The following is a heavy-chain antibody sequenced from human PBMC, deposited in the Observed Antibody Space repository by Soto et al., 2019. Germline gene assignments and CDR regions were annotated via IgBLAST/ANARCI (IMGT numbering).Heavy chain of an antibody. Sequence: GGSLRLSCVFSGFPVSSANYMSWVRQAPGKGLEWVSVIYPGDTTFYADSVRGRFTISRDNSKNTLYLQMNSLRAEDTAVYYCARDYLVVPHRVIDYWGQGTLVTVFS. CDR3: ARDYLVVPHRVIDY. V-gene: IGHV3-53*01. CDR2: IYPGDTT. CDR1: GFPVSSANY. D-gene: IGHD2-2*01. J-gene: IGHJ4*02.